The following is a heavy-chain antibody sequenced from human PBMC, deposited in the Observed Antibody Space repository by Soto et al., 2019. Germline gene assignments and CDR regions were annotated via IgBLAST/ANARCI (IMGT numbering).Heavy chain of an antibody. V-gene: IGHV4-59*12. CDR3: ARGSGSSFLFDS. CDR1: GGFLSSDY. J-gene: IGHJ4*02. Sequence: SSETLSLTCSGSGGFLSSDYWNLIRQPPGKGLKWIGYTQNSGSTNYHPSLKSRVTISVDTSKNQFSLKLSSVTAADPALYYFARGSGSSFLFDSWGQVTLGIVS. D-gene: IGHD1-26*01. CDR2: TQNSGST.